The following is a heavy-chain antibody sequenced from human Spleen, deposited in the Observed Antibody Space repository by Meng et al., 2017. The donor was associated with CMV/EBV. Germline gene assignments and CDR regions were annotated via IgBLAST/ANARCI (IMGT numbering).Heavy chain of an antibody. V-gene: IGHV4-61*01. CDR2: IYYSGAT. CDR1: GDSVRSGSYY. Sequence: SETLSLTCAVSGDSVRSGSYYWGWIRQPPEKELEWIGYIYYSGATDYNPSLRSRVSISLDTSKNQFSLKVSSVTAADTAVYYCARIPYTTMLPNYWGQGTLVTVSS. CDR3: ARIPYTTMLPNY. D-gene: IGHD1-1*01. J-gene: IGHJ4*02.